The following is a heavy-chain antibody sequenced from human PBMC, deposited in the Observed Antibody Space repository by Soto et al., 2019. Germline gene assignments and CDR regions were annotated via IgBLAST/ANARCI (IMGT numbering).Heavy chain of an antibody. CDR3: ATSFGSGSRAFAY. V-gene: IGHV1-69*02. D-gene: IGHD3-10*01. CDR2: FNPILSFS. Sequence: QVQLVQSGAEVKKPGSSVKVSCKASGDTFNFYTINWVRQAPGLGLEWMGRFNPILSFSNSALKFQGRVTLTADKSTSTAYMVLSSLRSDDTAIYYCATSFGSGSRAFAYWGQGARVTVSS. J-gene: IGHJ4*02. CDR1: GDTFNFYT.